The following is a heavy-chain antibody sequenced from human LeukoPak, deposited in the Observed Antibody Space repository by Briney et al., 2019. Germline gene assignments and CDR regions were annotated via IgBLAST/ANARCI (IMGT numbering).Heavy chain of an antibody. Sequence: PSETLSLTCAVYGGSFSGYYWSWIRQPPGKGLEWIGEINHSGSTNYNPSLKSRVTISVDTSKNQFSLKLSSVTAADTAVYYCARVSVTPNWFDPWGQGTLVTVSS. V-gene: IGHV4-34*01. CDR1: GGSFSGYY. CDR3: ARVSVTPNWFDP. CDR2: INHSGST. D-gene: IGHD4-11*01. J-gene: IGHJ5*02.